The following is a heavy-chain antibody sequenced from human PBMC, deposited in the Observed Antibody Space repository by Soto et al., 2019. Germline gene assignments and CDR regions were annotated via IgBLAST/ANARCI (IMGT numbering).Heavy chain of an antibody. CDR2: ISSRSSYI. V-gene: IGHV3-21*01. CDR1: GFTFSSYS. D-gene: IGHD6-13*01. J-gene: IGHJ4*02. CDR3: ARDEQQLVIDY. Sequence: EVQLVESGGGLVKPGGSLRLSCAASGFTFSSYSMNWVRQAPGKGLEWVSSISSRSSYIYYADSVKGRFTISRDNAKNSLYLQMNSLRAEDTAVYYCARDEQQLVIDYWGQGTLVTVSS.